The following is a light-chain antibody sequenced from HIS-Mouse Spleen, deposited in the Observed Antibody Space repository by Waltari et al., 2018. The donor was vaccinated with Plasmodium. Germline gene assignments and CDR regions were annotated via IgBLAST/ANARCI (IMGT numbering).Light chain of an antibody. CDR1: ALPKNY. CDR3: YSTDSSGNHRV. CDR2: EDS. J-gene: IGLJ3*02. V-gene: IGLV3-10*01. Sequence: SYELTQPPSVSVSPGQTARITCSGDALPKNYAYWYQQKSGQAPVLVIYEDSKRPSGIPEGFSGSRSGTMATLTISGAQVEDEADYYCYSTDSSGNHRVFGGGTKLTVL.